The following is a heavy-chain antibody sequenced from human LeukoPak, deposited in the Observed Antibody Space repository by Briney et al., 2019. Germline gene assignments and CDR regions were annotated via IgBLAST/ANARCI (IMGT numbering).Heavy chain of an antibody. J-gene: IGHJ4*02. V-gene: IGHV3-23*01. Sequence: GGSLRLSCAASGFTFSNYAMSWVRQAPGRGLEWVSAISGSSGLTYYADSVKGRFTISRDNSKNTLFLQMNSLRAEDTAVYYCARRGESTSYGDYRFDYWGQGTLVTVSS. CDR1: GFTFSNYA. D-gene: IGHD4-17*01. CDR2: ISGSSGLT. CDR3: ARRGESTSYGDYRFDY.